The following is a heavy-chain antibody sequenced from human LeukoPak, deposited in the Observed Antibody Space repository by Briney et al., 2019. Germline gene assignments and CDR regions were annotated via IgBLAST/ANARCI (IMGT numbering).Heavy chain of an antibody. CDR3: ARGGGSSWYIY. D-gene: IGHD6-13*01. Sequence: GASVKVSCKASGYTFTDYYMHWLRQAPGQGLEWMGWINPNSGVTNFAQKFQGRVTMTRNTSISTAYMELSSLRSEDTAVYYCARGGGSSWYIYWGQGTLVTVSS. CDR2: INPNSGVT. CDR1: GYTFTDYY. J-gene: IGHJ4*02. V-gene: IGHV1-2*02.